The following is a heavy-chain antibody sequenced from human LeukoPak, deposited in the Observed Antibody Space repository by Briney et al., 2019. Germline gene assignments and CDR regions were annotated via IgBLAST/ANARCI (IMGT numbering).Heavy chain of an antibody. V-gene: IGHV1-2*02. Sequence: ASVTVSSTSTVYTFTTYYMHWVSQAPGQGREWMVCINPNSGGTNYAQKFQGRVTMTRHTSISTAYMELSRLRSDDTAVYYCARAPYSSSWYFAYWGQGTLVTVSS. CDR1: VYTFTTYY. J-gene: IGHJ4*02. CDR2: INPNSGGT. D-gene: IGHD6-13*01. CDR3: ARAPYSSSWYFAY.